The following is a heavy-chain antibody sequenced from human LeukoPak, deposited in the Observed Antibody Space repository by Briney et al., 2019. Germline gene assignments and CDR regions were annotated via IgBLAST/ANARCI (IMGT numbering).Heavy chain of an antibody. CDR2: IGGSGAGT. CDR1: GFTFSSSA. J-gene: IGHJ3*02. CDR3: ARVCGGDCYYDAFDI. Sequence: GGSLRLSCAASGFTFSSSAMSWVRQAPGKGLEWVSGIGGSGAGTYYAVSVKGRFTISRDNSKNTLYLQMNSLRDEDTAVYYCARVCGGDCYYDAFDIWGQGTMVTVSS. V-gene: IGHV3-23*01. D-gene: IGHD2-21*02.